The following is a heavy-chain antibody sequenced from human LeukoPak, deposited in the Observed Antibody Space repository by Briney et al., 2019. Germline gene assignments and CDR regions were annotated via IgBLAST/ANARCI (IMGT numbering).Heavy chain of an antibody. CDR1: GFTFSMYG. CDR2: ISHDETNK. CDR3: VRNILFAFDI. J-gene: IGHJ3*02. Sequence: GGSLRLSCAAFGFTFSMYGIHWVRQAPGKGLEWVAVISHDETNKDYADTVKGRFTISRENSRNTVYLQMSSLRAEDTAVYYCVRNILFAFDIWGQGTMVTVSS. V-gene: IGHV3-30*03.